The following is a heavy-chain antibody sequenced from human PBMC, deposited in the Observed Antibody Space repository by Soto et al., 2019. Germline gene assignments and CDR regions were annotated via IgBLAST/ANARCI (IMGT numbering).Heavy chain of an antibody. J-gene: IGHJ4*03. CDR1: EYTFSSSW. CDR3: ARAEYFGSGTYGRGYFDY. Sequence: GESLKISCRVSEYTFSSSWIAWVRQPPGKGLEWVGIIYPKDSDTRYNLSLQGRITISADKASKTAHLQWSRLEASDTAIYYCARAEYFGSGTYGRGYFDYWGQGTLVTVSS. D-gene: IGHD3-10*01. V-gene: IGHV5-51*01. CDR2: IYPKDSDT.